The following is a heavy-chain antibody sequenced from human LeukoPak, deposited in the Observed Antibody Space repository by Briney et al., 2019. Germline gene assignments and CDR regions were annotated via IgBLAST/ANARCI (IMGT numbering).Heavy chain of an antibody. CDR1: GYSISSDYY. V-gene: IGHV4-38-2*02. D-gene: IGHD5-18*01. CDR2: MHHSGNT. Sequence: SETVSLTXTVSGYSISSDYYWGWIRQPPGKGLEWIARMHHSGNTYYNPSLRSRVTISLDTSKNQFSLKLNSVTAADTAVYYCARDPHTGDFDYWGQGTLVTVSS. J-gene: IGHJ4*02. CDR3: ARDPHTGDFDY.